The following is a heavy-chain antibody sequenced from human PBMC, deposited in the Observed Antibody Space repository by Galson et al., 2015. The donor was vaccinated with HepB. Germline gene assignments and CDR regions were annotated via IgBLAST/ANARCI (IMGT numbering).Heavy chain of an antibody. CDR3: ASGRDYYDSSGYFDAFDI. J-gene: IGHJ3*02. Sequence: SLRLSCAASGFTVSSNHMSWVRQAPGKGLEWVSVIYSGGSTYYADSVKGRFTISRDNSKNTLYLQMKSLRAEDTAVYYCASGRDYYDSSGYFDAFDIWGQGTMVTVSS. D-gene: IGHD3-22*01. V-gene: IGHV3-53*05. CDR1: GFTVSSNH. CDR2: IYSGGST.